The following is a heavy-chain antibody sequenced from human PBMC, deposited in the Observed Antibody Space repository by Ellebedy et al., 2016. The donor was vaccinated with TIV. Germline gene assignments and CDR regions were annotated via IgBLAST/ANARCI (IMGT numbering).Heavy chain of an antibody. CDR2: TGST. CDR3: AREAGISSFRHWYIDL. D-gene: IGHD6-6*01. CDR1: GFTFNNHA. Sequence: GESLKISCEASGFTFNNHAVNWVRQAPGKGLEWISGTGSTFSADSVQGRLTVSRDNSKQMVYLQMNSLTSEDTGVYYCAREAGISSFRHWYIDLWGRGTLVIVSS. V-gene: IGHV3-53*01. J-gene: IGHJ2*01.